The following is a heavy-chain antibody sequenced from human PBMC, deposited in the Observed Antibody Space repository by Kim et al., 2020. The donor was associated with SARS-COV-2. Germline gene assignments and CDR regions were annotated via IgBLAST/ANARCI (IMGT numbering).Heavy chain of an antibody. CDR1: GFTFSSYA. V-gene: IGHV3-30-3*01. D-gene: IGHD6-6*01. J-gene: IGHJ6*02. CDR2: ISYDGSNK. Sequence: GGSLRLSCAASGFTFSSYAMHWVRQAPGKGLEWVAVISYDGSNKYYADSVKGRFTISRDNSKNTLYLQMNSLRAEDTAVYYCARSIAGCYLYGMDVWGRGTRVTL. CDR3: ARSIAGCYLYGMDV.